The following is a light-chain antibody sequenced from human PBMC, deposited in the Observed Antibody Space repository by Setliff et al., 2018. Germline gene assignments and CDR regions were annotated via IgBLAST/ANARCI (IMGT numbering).Light chain of an antibody. J-gene: IGLJ1*01. CDR2: DVS. Sequence: QSALTQPASVSGSPGQSITISCTGTSSDVGTYNYVSWYQPHPGKAPKLMIYDVSKRPSGVSNRFSGSKSGNTASLTISGLQAEDEADYYCSSYTSSRTFVFGSGTKVTVL. V-gene: IGLV2-14*03. CDR3: SSYTSSRTFV. CDR1: SSDVGTYNY.